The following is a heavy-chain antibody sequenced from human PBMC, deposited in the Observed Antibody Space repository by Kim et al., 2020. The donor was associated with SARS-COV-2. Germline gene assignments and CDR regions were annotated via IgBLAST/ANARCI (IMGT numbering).Heavy chain of an antibody. Sequence: GGSLRLSCAASGFNFSTYWTTWVRQAPGKGLEWVANIKQDGYEKYNVDSVKGRFTITSYNAKTSLSLQLNILRVETKAVSYCAWFAFYSRSWYEAFYYYG. CDR3: AWFAFYSRSWYEAFYYYG. J-gene: IGHJ6*01. D-gene: IGHD6-13*01. CDR1: GFNFSTYW. V-gene: IGHV3-7*03. CDR2: IKQDGYEK.